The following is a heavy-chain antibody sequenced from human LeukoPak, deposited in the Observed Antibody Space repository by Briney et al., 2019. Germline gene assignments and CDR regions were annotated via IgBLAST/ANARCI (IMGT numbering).Heavy chain of an antibody. J-gene: IGHJ4*02. CDR2: IYYSGST. D-gene: IGHD5-12*01. Sequence: PSENLSFTGTGSGCSISSYYWGWIRQPPGNELEWFRNIYYSGSTNYNPSLKSRVTISVDASKNQFSLKLSSVTAADTAVYYCARGRPSGFTPCHFDYWGQGTLVTVSS. CDR1: GCSISSYY. V-gene: IGHV4-59*01. CDR3: ARGRPSGFTPCHFDY.